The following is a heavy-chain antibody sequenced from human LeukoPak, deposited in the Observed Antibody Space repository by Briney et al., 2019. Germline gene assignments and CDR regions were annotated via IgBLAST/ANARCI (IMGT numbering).Heavy chain of an antibody. CDR3: ARAGGPYCSSTSCYAFDY. D-gene: IGHD2-2*01. J-gene: IGHJ4*02. V-gene: IGHV4-61*02. Sequence: SSETLSLTCTVSGGSISSLSYYWSWIRQPAGKGLEWIGRIYTSGNTNYNPSLKSRVTISVDTSKNQFSLKLSSVTAADTAVYYCARAGGPYCSSTSCYAFDYWGQGTLVTVSS. CDR1: GGSISSLSYY. CDR2: IYTSGNT.